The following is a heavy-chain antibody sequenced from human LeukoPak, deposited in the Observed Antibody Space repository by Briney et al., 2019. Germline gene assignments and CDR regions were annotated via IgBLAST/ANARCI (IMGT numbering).Heavy chain of an antibody. V-gene: IGHV3-23*01. D-gene: IGHD2-2*01. CDR2: ISGSGGST. CDR1: GFTFSIYS. Sequence: GGSLRLSCAASGFTFSIYSMSWVRQAPGEGLEWVSVISGSGGSTYYADSVRGRFTISRDNSKNTLYMQMNSLRADDTAVYYCAKGVMPNYYFGMDVWGQGTTVTVSS. CDR3: AKGVMPNYYFGMDV. J-gene: IGHJ6*02.